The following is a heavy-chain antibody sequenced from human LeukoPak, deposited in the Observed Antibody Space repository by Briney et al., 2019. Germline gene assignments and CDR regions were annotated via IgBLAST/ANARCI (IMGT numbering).Heavy chain of an antibody. CDR1: GYTYTSYG. V-gene: IGHV1-18*01. CDR2: INAYNGNT. CDR3: ARESDYGDYVS. J-gene: IGHJ4*02. Sequence: ASVKDSCKPSGYTYTSYGISWVRQAPGQRLEWMGWINAYNGNTNYAQKLEGRDTMIADTSTRTAYLELRSLRSDDTAVYYCARESDYGDYVSWGQGTLVTVSS. D-gene: IGHD4-17*01.